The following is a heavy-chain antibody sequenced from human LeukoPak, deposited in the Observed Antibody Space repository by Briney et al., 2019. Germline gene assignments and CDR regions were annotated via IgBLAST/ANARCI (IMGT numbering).Heavy chain of an antibody. CDR3: ARGSDFRGSVLNYGFDY. CDR2: ISASGSTI. Sequence: PGGSLRLSCAASKFTFSDYYMSWIRQAPGKGLEWVSYISASGSTILYADSVEGRFTISRDNAKNSLYLQMNSLRVEDTAVYFCARGSDFRGSVLNYGFDYWGHGTLVTVSS. D-gene: IGHD3-10*01. V-gene: IGHV3-11*01. J-gene: IGHJ4*01. CDR1: KFTFSDYY.